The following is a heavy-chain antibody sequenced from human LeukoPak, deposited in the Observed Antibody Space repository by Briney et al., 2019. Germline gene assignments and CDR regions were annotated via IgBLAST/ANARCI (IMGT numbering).Heavy chain of an antibody. CDR1: GFTFSSYW. CDR3: ARDGILGSHDY. J-gene: IGHJ4*02. CDR2: IDNDGSDT. Sequence: GGSLRLSCAASGFTFSSYWMHWVRRAPGRGLVWVARIDNDGSDTNYADSVKGRFTISRDNAKNTLFLQMKSLRADDTAVYYCARDGILGSHDYWGQGTLVTVSS. V-gene: IGHV3-74*01. D-gene: IGHD3-3*02.